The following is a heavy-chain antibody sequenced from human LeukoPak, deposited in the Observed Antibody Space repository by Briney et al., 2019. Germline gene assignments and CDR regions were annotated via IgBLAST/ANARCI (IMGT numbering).Heavy chain of an antibody. V-gene: IGHV1-69*04. Sequence: ASVKVSCKASGYTFTSHDINWVRQAPGQGLEWMGRIIPILGIANYAQKFQGRVTITADKSTSTAYMELSSLRSEDTAVYYCARAGAPYGMDVWGQGTTVTVSS. J-gene: IGHJ6*02. CDR1: GYTFTSHD. CDR2: IIPILGIA. CDR3: ARAGAPYGMDV. D-gene: IGHD3-10*01.